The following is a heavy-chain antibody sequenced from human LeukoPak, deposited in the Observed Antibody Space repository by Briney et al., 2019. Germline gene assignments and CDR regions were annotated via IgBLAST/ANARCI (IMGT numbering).Heavy chain of an antibody. J-gene: IGHJ5*02. CDR1: GASFSTSPYY. Sequence: SETLSLTCKVSGASFSTSPYYWTWSRQPAGKGLEWIGRSFNIGPANYNPSFKSRVTISRDTSKNHFSLNLNSVTAADTAVYYCAASWDDERCFDPWGQGTLVTVSS. D-gene: IGHD1-1*01. CDR2: SFNIGPA. CDR3: AASWDDERCFDP. V-gene: IGHV4-61*02.